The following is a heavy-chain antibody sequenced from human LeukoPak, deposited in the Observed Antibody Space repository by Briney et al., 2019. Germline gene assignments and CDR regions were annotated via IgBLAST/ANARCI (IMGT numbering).Heavy chain of an antibody. J-gene: IGHJ4*02. V-gene: IGHV4-59*01. D-gene: IGHD3-3*01. Sequence: SETLSLTCTVYGGSIRSYYWSWIRQPPGKGLEWIGYIYYSGSTNYNPSLKSRVTISVDTSKNQFSLKLSSVTAADTAVYYCAGYDFWSGYFPHWGQGTLVTVSS. CDR2: IYYSGST. CDR1: GGSIRSYY. CDR3: AGYDFWSGYFPH.